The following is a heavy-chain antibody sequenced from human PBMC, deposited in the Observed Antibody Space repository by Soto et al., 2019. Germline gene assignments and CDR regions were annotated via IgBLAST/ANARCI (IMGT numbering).Heavy chain of an antibody. J-gene: IGHJ4*02. Sequence: SQRLWGTGSEYSFIESFLGCVSKRTGKGLKWMGIIYPGDSDTTYSPSFQGQVTISADKSISTAYLQWSSLKASDTAMYYCARHPTRGYSYGPLDYWGQGTLVTVSS. CDR1: EYSFIESF. D-gene: IGHD5-18*01. V-gene: IGHV5-51*01. CDR2: IYPGDSDT. CDR3: ARHPTRGYSYGPLDY.